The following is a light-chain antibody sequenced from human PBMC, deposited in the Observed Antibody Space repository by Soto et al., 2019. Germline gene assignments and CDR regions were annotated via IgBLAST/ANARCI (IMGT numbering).Light chain of an antibody. CDR1: QSLLHSNGYNY. J-gene: IGKJ1*01. V-gene: IGKV2-28*01. CDR3: MQPLHSGT. Sequence: IVMPQSPLSLPVTPGEPASISCRSSQSLLHSNGYNYLDWYLQKPGQSPQLLIYLGSNRASGVPDRFSGSGSGTDFTLKISRVEAEDVGVYYCMQPLHSGTCGQGTKV. CDR2: LGS.